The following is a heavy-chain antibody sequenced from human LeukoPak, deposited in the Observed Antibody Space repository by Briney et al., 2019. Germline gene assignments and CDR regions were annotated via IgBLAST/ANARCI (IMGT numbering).Heavy chain of an antibody. J-gene: IGHJ5*01. D-gene: IGHD1-26*01. Sequence: SETLSLTCSVSGGSIGTYYWSWIRQPAGKGLEWIGRINTSGNTNYNPSLKSRVTMSVDTSKNQFSLRLSSVTAADTAIYFCARESVGATPNWFDSCGQGTLVTVSS. CDR1: GGSIGTYY. CDR3: ARESVGATPNWFDS. CDR2: INTSGNT. V-gene: IGHV4-4*07.